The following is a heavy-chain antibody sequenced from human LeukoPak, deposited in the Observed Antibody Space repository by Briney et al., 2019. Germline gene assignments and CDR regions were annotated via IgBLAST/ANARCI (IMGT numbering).Heavy chain of an antibody. J-gene: IGHJ3*02. CDR3: ARDPGDYYGSGSSDAFDI. CDR1: GFTFSSYG. D-gene: IGHD3-10*01. V-gene: IGHV3-33*01. CDR2: IWYDGSNK. Sequence: GGSLRLSCAASGFTFSSYGMHWVRQAPGKGLEWVAVIWYDGSNKYYADSAKGRLTISRDNSKNTLYLQMNSLRAEDTAVYYCARDPGDYYGSGSSDAFDIWGQGTMVTVSS.